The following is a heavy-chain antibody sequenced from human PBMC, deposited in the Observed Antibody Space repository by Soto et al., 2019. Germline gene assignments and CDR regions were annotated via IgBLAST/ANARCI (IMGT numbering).Heavy chain of an antibody. D-gene: IGHD6-6*01. J-gene: IGHJ4*02. V-gene: IGHV4-59*01. CDR1: GGSIRSYY. Sequence: QVQLQESGPGLVKPSETLSLTCTVSGGSIRSYYWSWIRQPPGKGLEWIGYIYDSGSTNYNPSLKSRVTISVDTSKNQFSLKLTSVTAADTAVYYCAAPPRYWGQGTLVTVSS. CDR3: AAPPRY. CDR2: IYDSGST.